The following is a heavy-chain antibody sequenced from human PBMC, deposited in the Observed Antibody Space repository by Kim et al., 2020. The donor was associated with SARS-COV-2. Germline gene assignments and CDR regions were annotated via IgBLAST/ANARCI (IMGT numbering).Heavy chain of an antibody. V-gene: IGHV4-59*13. Sequence: SETLSLTCTVSGGSIYNNYWSWIRQSPGKGLEWIGFIYFNGDTSYNPSLKSRVTISIDTSKSHFSLRLTSVTDADTAVYYCARDPGGWNWFDSWGQGTLVTVSS. CDR2: IYFNGDT. D-gene: IGHD5-12*01. CDR3: ARDPGGWNWFDS. CDR1: GGSIYNNY. J-gene: IGHJ5*01.